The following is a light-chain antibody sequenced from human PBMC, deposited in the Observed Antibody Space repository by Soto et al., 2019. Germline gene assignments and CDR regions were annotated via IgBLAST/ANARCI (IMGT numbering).Light chain of an antibody. Sequence: DIQMTQSPSTLSAPVGDRVTITCRASQSISTWLAWYQQKPGKAPKLLIYKASSLESGVPSRFSGSGSGTEFTLTITSLQPDDFATYYCQQYNSYPLTFGGGTKVEIK. CDR1: QSISTW. CDR3: QQYNSYPLT. CDR2: KAS. J-gene: IGKJ4*01. V-gene: IGKV1-5*03.